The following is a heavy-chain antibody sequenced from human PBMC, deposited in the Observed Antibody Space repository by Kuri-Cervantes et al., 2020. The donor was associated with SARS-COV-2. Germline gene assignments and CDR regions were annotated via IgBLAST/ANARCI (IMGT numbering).Heavy chain of an antibody. Sequence: SLKISCAASGFTFDDYAMHWVRQAPGKGLEWVSGISWNSGSIGYADSVKGRFTISRDNAKNSLYLQMNSLRAEDTAVYYCASEIAVAGGGYYYYYGMDVWDQGTTVTVSS. CDR2: ISWNSGSI. CDR3: ASEIAVAGGGYYYYYGMDV. D-gene: IGHD6-19*01. J-gene: IGHJ6*02. CDR1: GFTFDDYA. V-gene: IGHV3-9*01.